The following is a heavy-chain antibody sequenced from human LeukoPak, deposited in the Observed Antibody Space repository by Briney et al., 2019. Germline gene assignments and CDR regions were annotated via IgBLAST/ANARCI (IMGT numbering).Heavy chain of an antibody. Sequence: GGSLRLSCAASGFPFSSYAMHWVRQAPGKGLEYVSAISSNGGSTYYANSVKGRFTISRDNSKNTLYLQMGSLRAEDMAVYYCAREDVWSSYCYFDYWGQGTLVTVSS. J-gene: IGHJ4*02. CDR2: ISSNGGST. CDR3: AREDVWSSYCYFDY. D-gene: IGHD3-3*01. CDR1: GFPFSSYA. V-gene: IGHV3-64*01.